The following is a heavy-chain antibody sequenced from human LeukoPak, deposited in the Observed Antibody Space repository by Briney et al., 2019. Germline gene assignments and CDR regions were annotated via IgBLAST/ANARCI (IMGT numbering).Heavy chain of an antibody. J-gene: IGHJ3*02. Sequence: GRSLRLSCAASGFTFSSYAMHWVRQAPGKGLEWVAVISYDGSNKYYADSVKGRFTISRDNSKNTLYLQMNSLRAEDTAVYYCASGRGWLDLHDAFDIWGQGTMVTVSS. CDR3: ASGRGWLDLHDAFDI. CDR1: GFTFSSYA. D-gene: IGHD6-19*01. CDR2: ISYDGSNK. V-gene: IGHV3-30-3*01.